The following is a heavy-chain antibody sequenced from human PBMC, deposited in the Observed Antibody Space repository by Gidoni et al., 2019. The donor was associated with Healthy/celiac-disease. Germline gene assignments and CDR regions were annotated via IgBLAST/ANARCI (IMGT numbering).Heavy chain of an antibody. CDR2: IYYSGST. CDR3: ARAAYDYVWGSYRPNRFDY. J-gene: IGHJ4*02. V-gene: IGHV4-31*03. CDR1: GGFISSGGYY. D-gene: IGHD3-16*02. Sequence: QVQLQESGPGLVQPSQTLSLTCTVSGGFISSGGYYWSWIRQHPGKGLEWIGYIYYSGSTYYNPSLKSRVTISVDTSKNQFSLKLSSVTAADTAVYYCARAAYDYVWGSYRPNRFDYWGQGTLVTVSS.